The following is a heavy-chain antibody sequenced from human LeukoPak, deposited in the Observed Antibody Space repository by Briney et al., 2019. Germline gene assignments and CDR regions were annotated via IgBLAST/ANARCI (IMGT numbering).Heavy chain of an antibody. CDR1: GYSISSGHY. CDR3: ARASYYYDSSGYPVIYFDY. J-gene: IGHJ4*02. V-gene: IGHV4-61*01. D-gene: IGHD3-22*01. Sequence: PSETLSLTCAVSGYSISSGHYWGWIRQPPGKGLEWIGYIYYSGSTNYNPSLKSRVTISVDTSKNQFSLKLSSVTAADTAVYYCARASYYYDSSGYPVIYFDYWGQGTLVTVSS. CDR2: IYYSGST.